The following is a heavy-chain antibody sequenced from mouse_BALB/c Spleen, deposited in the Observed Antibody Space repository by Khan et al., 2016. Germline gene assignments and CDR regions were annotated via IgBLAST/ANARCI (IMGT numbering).Heavy chain of an antibody. Sequence: QIQLVQSGPELKKPGETVKISCKAAGYIFTNYGMNWVKQAPGKGLKWMGWINTHTGDPTYTDDFKGRFVFSLETSASTAYLQINILKIEDMATXYCAPMSGCEGFDYWGQGTTLTVSS. CDR1: GYIFTNYG. J-gene: IGHJ2*01. D-gene: IGHD1-3*01. CDR2: INTHTGDP. CDR3: APMSGCEGFDY. V-gene: IGHV9-1*02.